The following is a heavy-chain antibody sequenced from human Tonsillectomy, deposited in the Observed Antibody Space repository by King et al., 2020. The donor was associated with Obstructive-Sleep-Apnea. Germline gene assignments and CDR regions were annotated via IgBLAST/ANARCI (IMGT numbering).Heavy chain of an antibody. CDR2: SSNSGDKT. V-gene: IGHV3-23*04. CDR1: GFRFTTYA. J-gene: IGHJ4*02. CDR3: AKEGTWDGEWQREPAFDY. D-gene: IGHD5-12*01. Sequence: VQLVESGGGLVQPGGSLRLPGAASGFRFTTYALSWVRPAPGKGLEWVSASSNSGDKTYFADSVQGRFTISRDNSNNMIYLQMNSLRVEDTALYYFAKEGTWDGEWQREPAFDYWGQGTLVTVSS.